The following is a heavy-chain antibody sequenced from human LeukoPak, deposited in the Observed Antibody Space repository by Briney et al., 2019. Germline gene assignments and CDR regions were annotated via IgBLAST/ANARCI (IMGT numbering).Heavy chain of an antibody. V-gene: IGHV3-23*01. Sequence: GSLRLSCAASGFTFSSYAMSWVRQAPGKGLEWVSAISGSGGSTYYADSVKGRFTISRDNSKNTLYLQMNSLRAEDTAVYYCAKDPVTMIVVVIPYYFDYWGQGTLVTVSS. D-gene: IGHD3-22*01. CDR3: AKDPVTMIVVVIPYYFDY. CDR1: GFTFSSYA. CDR2: ISGSGGST. J-gene: IGHJ4*02.